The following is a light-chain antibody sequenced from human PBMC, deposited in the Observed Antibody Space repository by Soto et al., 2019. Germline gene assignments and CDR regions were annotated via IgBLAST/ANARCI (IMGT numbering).Light chain of an antibody. J-gene: IGLJ1*01. CDR2: DVS. Sequence: QSALTQPASVSGSPGQSITISCAGTRSDIGAYNYVSWYQQHPGKAPKLMIYDVSNRPSGVSNRFSGSKSGNTASLTISGLQADDEGDYYCSSYTTGSSLLYVFGTGTKVTVL. V-gene: IGLV2-14*01. CDR3: SSYTTGSSLLYV. CDR1: RSDIGAYNY.